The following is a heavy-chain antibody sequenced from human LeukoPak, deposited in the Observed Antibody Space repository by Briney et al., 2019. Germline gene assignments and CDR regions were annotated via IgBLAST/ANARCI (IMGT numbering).Heavy chain of an antibody. J-gene: IGHJ4*02. CDR2: IYYSGNT. CDR3: ARQTGSGLFILP. D-gene: IGHD3/OR15-3a*01. CDR1: GDSIGSSSYF. V-gene: IGHV4-39*01. Sequence: SETLSLTCTVSGDSIGSSSYFWDWIRQPPGKGLEWIGSIYYSGNTYYNASLKSQVSISIDTSKNQFSLRLTSVTAADTAVYYCARQTGSGLFILPGGQGTLVTVSS.